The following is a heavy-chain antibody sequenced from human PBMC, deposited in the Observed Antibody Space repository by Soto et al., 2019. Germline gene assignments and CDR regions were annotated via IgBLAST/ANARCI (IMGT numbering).Heavy chain of an antibody. CDR2: INTYNGDT. D-gene: IGHD2-21*02. CDR1: GYTFTRYG. Sequence: QVELVQSGAEVKKPGASVKASCKASGYTFTRYGISWVRQAPGQGLEWIGWINTYNGDTSYAQNLQGSITMTTDTSTITVYMELSSLRSDDTAVYYCARDEYGGDAGYSMDVWGQGTTVTVAS. V-gene: IGHV1-18*01. J-gene: IGHJ6*02. CDR3: ARDEYGGDAGYSMDV.